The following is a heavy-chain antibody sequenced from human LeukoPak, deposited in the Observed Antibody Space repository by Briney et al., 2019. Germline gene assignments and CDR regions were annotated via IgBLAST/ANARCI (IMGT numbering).Heavy chain of an antibody. CDR1: GYTFTSYG. CDR3: ARGGWYGKWGNNAMDV. Sequence: ASVKVSCKASGYTFTSYGISWVRQAPGQGLEWMGWINPHSGTTDYAQKFQGRVTMTRDTSTDTIYMELSSLRSEDTAVYYCARGGWYGKWGNNAMDVWGQGTTVTVSS. V-gene: IGHV1-8*02. D-gene: IGHD3-10*01. CDR2: INPHSGTT. J-gene: IGHJ6*02.